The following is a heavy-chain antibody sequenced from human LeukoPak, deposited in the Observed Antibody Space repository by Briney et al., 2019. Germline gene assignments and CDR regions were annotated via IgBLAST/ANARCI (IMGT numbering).Heavy chain of an antibody. J-gene: IGHJ5*02. CDR3: ATSVIPYNWFDP. CDR1: GGSISSGGYY. D-gene: IGHD3-16*02. Sequence: PSETLSLTCTVSGGSISSGGYYWSWIRQPPGKGLEWMGYIYYSGSTNYNPSLKSRVTISIDTSKNQFSLKLSSVTAADTAVYYCATSVIPYNWFDPWGQGTLVTVSS. CDR2: IYYSGST. V-gene: IGHV4-61*08.